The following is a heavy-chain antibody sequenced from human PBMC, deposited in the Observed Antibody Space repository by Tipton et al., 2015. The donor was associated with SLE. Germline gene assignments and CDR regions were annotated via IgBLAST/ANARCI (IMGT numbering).Heavy chain of an antibody. J-gene: IGHJ4*02. CDR3: ARHPKRESGSQFLFDY. D-gene: IGHD2-21*01. CDR1: GVSISNYY. Sequence: TLSLTCNVSGVSISNYYWTWIRQSPDKGLEWIGYVYYGGNTNYNPSLESRVSISVDTSKNQFSLKLSSVTAADTAVYYCARHPKRESGSQFLFDYWGQGTLVTVSS. CDR2: VYYGGNT. V-gene: IGHV4-59*08.